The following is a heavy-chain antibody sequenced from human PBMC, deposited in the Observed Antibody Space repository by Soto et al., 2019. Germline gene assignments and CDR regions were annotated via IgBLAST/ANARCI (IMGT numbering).Heavy chain of an antibody. V-gene: IGHV3-11*06. CDR1: GFNFGYYY. D-gene: IGHD1-26*01. CDR2: VSSTGSYT. Sequence: QMQLVESGGGLVEPGGSLRLSCAASGFNFGYYYMSWVRQAPGKGLEWVSFVSSTGSYTKYSDSVGGRFTVSRDNGKNSLHLQLNILRVEATAVFYCARLIVGVNWSFYLWGRCNLVSFSS. J-gene: IGHJ2*01. CDR3: ARLIVGVNWSFYL.